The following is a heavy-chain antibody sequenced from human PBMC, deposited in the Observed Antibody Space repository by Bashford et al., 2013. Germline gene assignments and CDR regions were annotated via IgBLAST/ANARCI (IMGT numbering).Heavy chain of an antibody. D-gene: IGHD6-19*01. V-gene: IGHV3-15*01. Sequence: GSLRLSCATSGFTFSNTWMSWVRQAPGKGLEWVGRIKSNNEGGTADYIAPVRGRFTISRDDSKNTVFLEMNSLKSEDTAVYYCSRDSSGWKDFDYWGQGTLVTVSS. J-gene: IGHJ4*02. CDR2: IKSNNEGGTA. CDR1: GFTFSNTW. CDR3: SRDSSGWKDFDY.